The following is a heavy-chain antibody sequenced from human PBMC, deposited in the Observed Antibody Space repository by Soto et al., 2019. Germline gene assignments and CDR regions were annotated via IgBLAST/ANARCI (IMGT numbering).Heavy chain of an antibody. Sequence: QVQLQESGPGLVKPSQTLSLTCTVSGGSISSGGYYWSWIRQHPGKGLEWIGYIYYSGSTYYNPSLKSRVTIAVDTSKNQFSRKLSSVTAADTAVYYCARAAGYSSGWYPSVSPPGIHFDYWGQGTLVTVSS. V-gene: IGHV4-31*03. D-gene: IGHD6-19*01. CDR2: IYYSGST. CDR3: ARAAGYSSGWYPSVSPPGIHFDY. J-gene: IGHJ4*02. CDR1: GGSISSGGYY.